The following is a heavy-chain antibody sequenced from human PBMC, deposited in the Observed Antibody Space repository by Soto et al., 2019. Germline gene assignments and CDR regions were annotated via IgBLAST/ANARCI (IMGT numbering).Heavy chain of an antibody. V-gene: IGHV2-26*01. J-gene: IGHJ4*02. CDR1: GFSLSNARMS. CDR3: ARIRGWGWLGHNDY. CDR2: IFSNDAK. Sequence: QVTLKESGPVLVKPTATLTLTCTVSGFSLSNARMSVSWIRQPPGKALEWRAHIFSNDAKSYSASLKSRLTISKDTSNSQVVLTMTTMDPVDTATYYCARIRGWGWLGHNDYWGQGTLVTVSS. D-gene: IGHD3-10*01.